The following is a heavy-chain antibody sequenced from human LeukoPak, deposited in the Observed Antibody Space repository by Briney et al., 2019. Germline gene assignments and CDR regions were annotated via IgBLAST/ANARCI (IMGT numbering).Heavy chain of an antibody. D-gene: IGHD3-10*01. J-gene: IGHJ3*02. CDR1: GSSISSYY. Sequence: PSETLSLTCTVSGSSISSYYWSWIRQPPGKGLEWIGYIYYSGSTNYNPSLKSRVTISVDTSKNQFSLKLTSVTAADTAVYYCARHRFLWFGESKGSDAFDIWGQGTMVTVSS. CDR2: IYYSGST. V-gene: IGHV4-59*08. CDR3: ARHRFLWFGESKGSDAFDI.